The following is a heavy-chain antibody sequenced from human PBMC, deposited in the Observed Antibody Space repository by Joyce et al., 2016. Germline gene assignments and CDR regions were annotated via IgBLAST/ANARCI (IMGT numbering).Heavy chain of an antibody. CDR1: GYTFIGYY. Sequence: QVQLVQSGTEMKKPGASVKVSCKASGYTFIGYYLHWVRQAPGQGLEWMGWIKPHSGGTIYAQKFQGRITMTRDTSISTVYMELSSLRSDDTAIYYCARDSRPIAARTAGALYWGQGTLVTVSS. V-gene: IGHV1-2*02. CDR2: IKPHSGGT. CDR3: ARDSRPIAARTAGALY. J-gene: IGHJ4*02. D-gene: IGHD6-6*01.